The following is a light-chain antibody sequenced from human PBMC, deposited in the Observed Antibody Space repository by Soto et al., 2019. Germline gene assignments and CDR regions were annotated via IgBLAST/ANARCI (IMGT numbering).Light chain of an antibody. CDR3: QQYNNWGT. V-gene: IGKV3-15*01. CDR1: QSVRSN. J-gene: IGKJ1*01. Sequence: EIVMTQSPATLSVSPGEKATLSCRASQSVRSNLAWYQQKPGQAPRLLIYDASTRTTGIPARFSGSGSGTEFTLTSSRLQSEDFAVYYCQQYNNWGTVGQGTKVEIK. CDR2: DAS.